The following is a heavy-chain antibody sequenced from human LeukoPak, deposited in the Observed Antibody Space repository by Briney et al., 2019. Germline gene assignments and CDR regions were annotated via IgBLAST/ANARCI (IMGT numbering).Heavy chain of an antibody. CDR2: ISGSGGST. Sequence: PGGSLRLSCAASGFTFSSYGMSWVRQAPGKGLEWVSAISGSGGSTYYADSVRGRFTISRDNSKNTLYLQMNSLRAEDTAVYYCAKDHLWFGEGYFDYWGQGTLVTVSS. V-gene: IGHV3-23*01. CDR1: GFTFSSYG. D-gene: IGHD3-10*01. CDR3: AKDHLWFGEGYFDY. J-gene: IGHJ4*02.